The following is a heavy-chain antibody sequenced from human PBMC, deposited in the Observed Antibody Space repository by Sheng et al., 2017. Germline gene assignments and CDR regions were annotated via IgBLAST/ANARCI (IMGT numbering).Heavy chain of an antibody. CDR3: ARAIFFPRVTSTFGRSYYFDY. V-gene: IGHV4-34*01. J-gene: IGHJ4*01. CDR2: VNHSGST. CDR1: GGSFSGYY. Sequence: QVQLQQWGAGQLKPSETLSLTCAVYGGSFSGYYWSWIRQPPREGAGGGLGKVNHSGSTNYNPSLKSRVTISVDTSKNQFSLKLSSVTTADTAVYYCARAIFFPRVTSTFGRSYYFDYWGQEPWSPVSS. D-gene: IGHD2-21*02.